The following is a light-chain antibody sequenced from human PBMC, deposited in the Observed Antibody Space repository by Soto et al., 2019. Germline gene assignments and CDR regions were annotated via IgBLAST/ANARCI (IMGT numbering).Light chain of an antibody. CDR1: KLGDKY. J-gene: IGLJ2*01. V-gene: IGLV3-1*01. CDR2: QHS. Sequence: SCELTQPPSVSVSPGQTANITCSGDKLGDKYACWYQQRPGQSPVLVIYQHSKRPSGIPERFSGSNSGNTATLTISGTQAMDEADYYCQAWDSSTANVVFGGGTKVTVL. CDR3: QAWDSSTANVV.